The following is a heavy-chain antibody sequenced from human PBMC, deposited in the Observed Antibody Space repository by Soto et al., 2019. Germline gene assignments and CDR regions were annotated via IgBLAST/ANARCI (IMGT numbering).Heavy chain of an antibody. D-gene: IGHD3-22*01. CDR1: GFTFSSYG. J-gene: IGHJ3*02. CDR3: AKDSWNDSSGYFDAFDI. V-gene: IGHV3-30*18. Sequence: ESGGGVVQPGRSLRLSCAASGFTFSSYGMHWVRQAPGKGLEWVAVISYDGSNKYYADSVKGRFTISRDNSKNTLYLQMNSLRAEDTAVYYCAKDSWNDSSGYFDAFDIWGQGTMVTVSS. CDR2: ISYDGSNK.